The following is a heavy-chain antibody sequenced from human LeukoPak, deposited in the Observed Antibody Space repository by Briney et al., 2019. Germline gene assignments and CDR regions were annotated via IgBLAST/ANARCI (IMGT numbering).Heavy chain of an antibody. V-gene: IGHV4-34*01. Sequence: PSETLSLTCAVYGGSFSGYYWSWIRQPPGKGLEWIGEINHSGSTNYNPSLKSRVTISVDTSKNQFSLKLSSVTAADTAVYYCARGYSGSYIDYWGQGTLVTVSS. CDR1: GGSFSGYY. CDR3: ARGYSGSYIDY. D-gene: IGHD1-26*01. J-gene: IGHJ4*02. CDR2: INHSGST.